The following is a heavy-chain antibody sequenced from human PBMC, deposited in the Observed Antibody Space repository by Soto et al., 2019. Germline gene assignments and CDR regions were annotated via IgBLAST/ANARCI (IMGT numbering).Heavy chain of an antibody. CDR3: ARNYDFWSAYYGTDV. D-gene: IGHD3-3*01. J-gene: IGHJ6*02. Sequence: PGGSLRLSCAASGFTFSSYWMHWVRQAPGKGLEWVSYISSSSSTIYYADSVKGRFTISRDNAKNSLYLQMNSLRHEDTAVYYCARNYDFWSAYYGTDVWGQGTTVTVSS. V-gene: IGHV3-48*02. CDR2: ISSSSSTI. CDR1: GFTFSSYW.